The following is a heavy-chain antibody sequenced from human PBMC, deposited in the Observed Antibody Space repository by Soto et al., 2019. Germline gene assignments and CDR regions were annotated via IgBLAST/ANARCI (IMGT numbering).Heavy chain of an antibody. V-gene: IGHV4-30-2*02. Sequence: SETLSLTCAVSGGSISSGGYSWSWIRQPPGKGLEWIGYIYHSGSTYYNPSLKSRVTISVDRSKNQFSLKLSSVTAADTAMYYCSYGDSPGPIDHWGQGTLVTAPQ. D-gene: IGHD4-17*01. J-gene: IGHJ4*02. CDR2: IYHSGST. CDR1: GGSISSGGYS. CDR3: SYGDSPGPIDH.